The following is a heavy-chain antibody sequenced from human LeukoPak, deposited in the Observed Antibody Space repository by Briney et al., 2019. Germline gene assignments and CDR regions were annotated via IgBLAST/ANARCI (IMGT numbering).Heavy chain of an antibody. J-gene: IGHJ3*02. D-gene: IGHD4-23*01. CDR2: ISGSGGST. V-gene: IGHV3-23*01. CDR1: GFTFSSYA. CDR3: ARDPGPTTVVTPNDAFDI. Sequence: GGSLRLSCAASGFTFSSYAMSWVRQAPGKGLEWVSAISGSGGSTYYADSVKGRFTISRDNAKNSLYLQMNSLRAEDTAVYYCARDPGPTTVVTPNDAFDIWGQGTMVTVSS.